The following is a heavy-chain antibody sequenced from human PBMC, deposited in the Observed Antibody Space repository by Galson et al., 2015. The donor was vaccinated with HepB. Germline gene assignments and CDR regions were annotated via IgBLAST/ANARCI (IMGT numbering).Heavy chain of an antibody. J-gene: IGHJ4*02. Sequence: SLRLSCAASGFTFSNYNMNWVRQAPGKGLEWVSYISGNSRTINYADSVKGRFTISRDNAENLVYLQMNSLRPEDTAVYYCATDQGSGMQLWTARYYFDNWGQGTLVAVSS. CDR1: GFTFSNYN. D-gene: IGHD5-18*01. CDR3: ATDQGSGMQLWTARYYFDN. CDR2: ISGNSRTI. V-gene: IGHV3-48*01.